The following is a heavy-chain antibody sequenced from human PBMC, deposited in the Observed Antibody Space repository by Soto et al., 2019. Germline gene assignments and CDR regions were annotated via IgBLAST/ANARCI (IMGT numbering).Heavy chain of an antibody. CDR3: AIQAAAGPSYSAMFL. J-gene: IGHJ6*02. V-gene: IGHV5-51*01. CDR2: IYPGDSDT. D-gene: IGHD6-13*01. CDR1: GYSFTTYW. Sequence: GESLKISCKGSGYSFTTYWIGWVRQMPGKGLEGMVIIYPGDSDTRYSPSFQGQVTISADKSINTTYLQWSSLKASDTAIYYCAIQAAAGPSYSAMFLWGQGTTVPVS.